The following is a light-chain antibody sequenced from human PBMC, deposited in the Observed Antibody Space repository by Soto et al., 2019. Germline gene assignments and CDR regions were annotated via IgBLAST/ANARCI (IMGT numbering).Light chain of an antibody. CDR1: HNIERW. Sequence: DIQMTQSPSTLSASVGYRVTITFRASHNIERWMAWYQQKPGRAPSLLIFDASTLHSGVPSRFSGSGSVTDFTLTISSLRPDDFATDYFQQFAISRTFGQGTKVDIK. CDR2: DAS. J-gene: IGKJ1*01. V-gene: IGKV1-5*01. CDR3: QQFAISRT.